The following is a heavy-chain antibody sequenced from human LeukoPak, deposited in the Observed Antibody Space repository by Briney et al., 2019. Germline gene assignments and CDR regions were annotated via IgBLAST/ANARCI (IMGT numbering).Heavy chain of an antibody. J-gene: IGHJ4*02. CDR1: GFNFASDA. Sequence: PGGSLRLSCTASGFNFASDAMHWVRQVPGTGLEWVAGISWNSGTIFYGDSVKGRFTISRDNAKKSLFLQMDSLRVEDTALYYCARGGILVVYPIFSWGQGTLVTVSS. V-gene: IGHV3-9*01. D-gene: IGHD3-16*02. CDR3: ARGGILVVYPIFS. CDR2: ISWNSGTI.